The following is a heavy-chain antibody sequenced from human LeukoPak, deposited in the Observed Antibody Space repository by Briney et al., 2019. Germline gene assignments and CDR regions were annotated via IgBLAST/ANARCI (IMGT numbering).Heavy chain of an antibody. D-gene: IGHD5-18*01. J-gene: IGHJ4*02. CDR1: GYRFTELS. V-gene: IGHV1-24*01. CDR3: TAGRAYSLLDF. CDR2: FDLVHGDT. Sequence: ASVKVSCKVSGYRFTELSRHWVRQAPGKGLEWLGGFDLVHGDTIYAQKFQGRVTMTEDTSTDTSYMELSSLGSEDTAVYFCTAGRAYSLLDFCGQGTLVIVSS.